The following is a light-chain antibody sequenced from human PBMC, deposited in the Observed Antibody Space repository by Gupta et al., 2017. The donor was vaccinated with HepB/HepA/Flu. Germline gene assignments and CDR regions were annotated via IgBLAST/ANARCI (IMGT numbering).Light chain of an antibody. CDR3: QAWDSSLRDVV. J-gene: IGLJ2*01. Sequence: SSELTQPPSVSVSPGQTASITCSGDKLGDKYAAWYQQKPGQSPVLVIYQDSKRPSGIPERFSGSNSGNTGTLTISGTQAMDEADYYCQAWDSSLRDVVFGGGTKLTVL. CDR1: KLGDKY. V-gene: IGLV3-1*01. CDR2: QDS.